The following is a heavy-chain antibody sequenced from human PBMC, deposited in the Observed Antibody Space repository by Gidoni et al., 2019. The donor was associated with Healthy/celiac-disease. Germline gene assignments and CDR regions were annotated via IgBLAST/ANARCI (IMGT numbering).Heavy chain of an antibody. J-gene: IGHJ4*02. Sequence: EVQLVESGGGLVQPGGSLRLSCAASGFTFSSYSMNWVRQAPGKGLEWVSYISSSSSTIYYADSVKGRFTISRDNAKNSLYLQMNSLRAEDTAVYYCARDNSASYYYDSSGYYFDYWGQGTLVTVSS. CDR3: ARDNSASYYYDSSGYYFDY. CDR1: GFTFSSYS. D-gene: IGHD3-22*01. CDR2: ISSSSSTI. V-gene: IGHV3-48*01.